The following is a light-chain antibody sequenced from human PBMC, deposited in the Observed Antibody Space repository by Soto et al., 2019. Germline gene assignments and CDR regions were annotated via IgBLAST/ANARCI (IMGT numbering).Light chain of an antibody. Sequence: DIQMTKSASSLSASVEDRVTITCRASQSVRSHLNWFQRQPGKAPDLLIYGASTLQFGVPSRFSGSGSGTDFILTISRLEPEDFAVYYCQQFGSSVTFGQGTRLEI. CDR3: QQFGSSVT. J-gene: IGKJ5*01. V-gene: IGKV1-39*01. CDR2: GAS. CDR1: QSVRSH.